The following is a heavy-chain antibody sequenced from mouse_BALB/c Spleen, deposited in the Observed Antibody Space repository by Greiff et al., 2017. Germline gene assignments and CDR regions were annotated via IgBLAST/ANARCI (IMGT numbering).Heavy chain of an antibody. V-gene: IGHV5-17*02. Sequence: DVMLVESGGGLVQPGGSRKLSCAASGFTFSSFGMHWVRQAPEKGLEWVAYISSGSSTIYYADTVKGRFTISRDNPKNTLFLQMTSLRSEDTAMYYCAIKGGSYYYAMDYWGQGTSVTVSS. CDR2: ISSGSSTI. CDR3: AIKGGSYYYAMDY. CDR1: GFTFSSFG. D-gene: IGHD1-3*01. J-gene: IGHJ4*01.